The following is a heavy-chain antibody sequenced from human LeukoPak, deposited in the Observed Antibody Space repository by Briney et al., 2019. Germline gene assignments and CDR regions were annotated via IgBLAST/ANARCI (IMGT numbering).Heavy chain of an antibody. V-gene: IGHV4-39*07. CDR1: GGSISSSSYY. J-gene: IGHJ4*02. D-gene: IGHD1-1*01. Sequence: SETLSLTCTVSGGSISSSSYYWGWIRQPPGKGLEWIGSIYYRGSTYYNPSLKSRVTISVDTSKNQFSLKMNSVTAADTAVYYCARGGGWGNWNDAVDYWGQGTLVTVSS. CDR2: IYYRGST. CDR3: ARGGGWGNWNDAVDY.